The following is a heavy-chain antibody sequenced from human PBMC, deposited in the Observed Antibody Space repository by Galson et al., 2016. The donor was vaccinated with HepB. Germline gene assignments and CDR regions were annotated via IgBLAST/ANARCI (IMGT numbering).Heavy chain of an antibody. J-gene: IGHJ4*02. CDR3: ARDANLAYCCGDCYWFDY. CDR2: ASYDGSNN. Sequence: SLRLSCAASGFTFSSYGMRWVRQAPGKGLEWVAVASYDGSNNYYPDSVKDRFTVSRDNSKNTLYLQMNSLRTEDTAVYCCARDANLAYCCGDCYWFDYWGPGTLVTVSS. CDR1: GFTFSSYG. V-gene: IGHV3-30-3*01. D-gene: IGHD2-21*02.